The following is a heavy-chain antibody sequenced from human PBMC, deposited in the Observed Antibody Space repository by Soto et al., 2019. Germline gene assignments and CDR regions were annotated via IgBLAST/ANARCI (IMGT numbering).Heavy chain of an antibody. V-gene: IGHV1-69*12. D-gene: IGHD5-18*01. CDR1: GGTFSTYA. J-gene: IGHJ4*02. CDR2: IIPMFGTA. CDR3: ASGIQLWLRRINNGYSG. Sequence: QVQLVQSGAEVKKPESSVKVSCKAPGGTFSTYAISWVRQAPGQGLEWMGGIIPMFGTANYAPRFQDRVTITADESTNTVYMALSSLRSEDTAVYFCASGIQLWLRRINNGYSGWGQGTLVTVSS.